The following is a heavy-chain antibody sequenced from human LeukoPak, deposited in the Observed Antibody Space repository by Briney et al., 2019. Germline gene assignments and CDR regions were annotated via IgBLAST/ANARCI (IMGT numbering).Heavy chain of an antibody. CDR1: GYTLTELS. CDR3: ARASKGMVRGVIGY. J-gene: IGHJ4*02. CDR2: INPNSGGT. Sequence: ASVKVSCKVSGYTLTELSMHWVRQAPGQGLEWMGWINPNSGGTNYAQKFQGRVTMTRDTSISTAYMELSRLRSDDTAVYYCARASKGMVRGVIGYWGQGTLVTVSS. D-gene: IGHD3-10*01. V-gene: IGHV1-2*02.